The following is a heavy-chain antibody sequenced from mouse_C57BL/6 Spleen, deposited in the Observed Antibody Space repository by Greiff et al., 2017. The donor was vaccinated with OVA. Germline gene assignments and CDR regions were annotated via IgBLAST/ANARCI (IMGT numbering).Heavy chain of an antibody. V-gene: IGHV5-9-1*02. Sequence: EVQLVESGEGLVKPGGSLKLSCAASGFTFSGYAMSWVRQTPEKRLEWVAYISSGGDYIYYADTVKGRFTISRDNARNTLYLQMSSLKSEDTAMYYCTREGYYSNLYAMDYWGQGTSVTVSS. CDR2: ISSGGDYI. D-gene: IGHD2-5*01. J-gene: IGHJ4*01. CDR1: GFTFSGYA. CDR3: TREGYYSNLYAMDY.